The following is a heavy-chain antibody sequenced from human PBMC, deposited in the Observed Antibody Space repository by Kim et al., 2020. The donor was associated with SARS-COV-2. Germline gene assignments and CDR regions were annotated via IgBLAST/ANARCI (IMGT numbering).Heavy chain of an antibody. CDR2: IRTKANDYAT. CDR1: GFTFSGSS. D-gene: IGHD4-17*01. CDR3: STGFADYVGRFDY. V-gene: IGHV3-73*01. Sequence: GGSLRLSCAASGFTFSGSSVHWVRQASGKGLEWIGRIRTKANDYATAYGAPLRGRITISRDDSHNTAYLAMTSLKTKDTAVYYCSTGFADYVGRFDYWGRGTLVTVSS. J-gene: IGHJ4*02.